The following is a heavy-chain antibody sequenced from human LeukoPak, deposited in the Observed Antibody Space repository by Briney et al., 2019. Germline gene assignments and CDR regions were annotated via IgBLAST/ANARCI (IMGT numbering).Heavy chain of an antibody. CDR3: AREAYYYGSGSFGY. CDR1: GGTFSRYA. CDR2: IIPIFGTA. Sequence: PSVKVSCKASGGTFSRYAISWVRQAPGQGLEWLGGIIPIFGTANYAQKFQGRVTITADESTSTAYMELSSLRSEDTAVNYCAREAYYYGSGSFGYWGQGTLVTVSS. V-gene: IGHV1-69*13. J-gene: IGHJ4*02. D-gene: IGHD3-10*01.